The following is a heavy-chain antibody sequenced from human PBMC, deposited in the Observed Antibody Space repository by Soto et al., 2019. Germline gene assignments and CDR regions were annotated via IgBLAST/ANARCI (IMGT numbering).Heavy chain of an antibody. CDR1: GFTVSSNY. D-gene: IGHD5-12*01. CDR2: IYSGGST. CDR3: ARGGVATRGDFDY. Sequence: EVQLVESGGGLIQPGGSLRLSCAASGFTVSSNYMSWVRQAPGKGLEWVSVIYSGGSTYYADSVKGRFTISRDNSKNTLYLQMNSLRAEDTAVYYCARGGVATRGDFDYWGQGTLVTVSS. V-gene: IGHV3-53*01. J-gene: IGHJ4*02.